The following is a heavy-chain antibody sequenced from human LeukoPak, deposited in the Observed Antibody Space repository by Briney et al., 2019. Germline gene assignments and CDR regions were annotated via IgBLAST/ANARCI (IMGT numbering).Heavy chain of an antibody. CDR3: ARDLGYGALDP. CDR1: GFTFTSYW. D-gene: IGHD4-17*01. Sequence: QPGGPLRLSCAASGFTFTSYWMNWVRQAPGKGLEWVALINPDGSQTNYVDSVKGRFTISRDNAENSLYLQMNSLRAEDTAVYYCARDLGYGALDPWGQGTLVTVSS. J-gene: IGHJ5*02. V-gene: IGHV3-7*01. CDR2: INPDGSQT.